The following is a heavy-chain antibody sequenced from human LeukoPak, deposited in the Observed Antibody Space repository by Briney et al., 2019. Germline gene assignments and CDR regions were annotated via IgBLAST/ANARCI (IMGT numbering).Heavy chain of an antibody. CDR3: AGYMVREITSAFYFDY. J-gene: IGHJ4*02. CDR1: GGSFSGYY. CDR2: INSRGST. D-gene: IGHD3-10*01. V-gene: IGHV4-34*01. Sequence: SETLSLTCAVYGGSFSGYYYSWIRQPPGKGLEWIAEINSRGSTNYNPSLRSRVTISVDTSKNQFSLKVSSVTAADTAMYYCAGYMVREITSAFYFDYWGQGTLVTVSS.